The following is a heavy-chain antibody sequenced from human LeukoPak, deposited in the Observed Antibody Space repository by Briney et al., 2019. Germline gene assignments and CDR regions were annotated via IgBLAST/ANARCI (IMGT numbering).Heavy chain of an antibody. J-gene: IGHJ4*02. CDR1: GGSISSYY. Sequence: PSETLSLTCIVSGGSISSYYWSWIRQPPGKGLEWIGYIYYSGSTNYNPSLKSRVTISVDTSKNQFSLKLSSVTAADTAVYYCASSRYYYDSSGILFDYWGQGTLVTVSS. V-gene: IGHV4-59*01. D-gene: IGHD3-22*01. CDR2: IYYSGST. CDR3: ASSRYYYDSSGILFDY.